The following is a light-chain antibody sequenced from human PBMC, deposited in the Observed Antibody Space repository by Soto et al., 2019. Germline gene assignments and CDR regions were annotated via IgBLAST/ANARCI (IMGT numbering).Light chain of an antibody. V-gene: IGKV3D-11*01. CDR1: QGVDRN. Sequence: EIVLTQSPATLSLSPGERATLSCRASQGVDRNLAWYQQKPGQAPRLLIYDASNRATATPPRFSGSGSGTDFTLTISSLEPEDFAVYYCQQRSAGVTFGQGTRLEIK. CDR3: QQRSAGVT. J-gene: IGKJ5*01. CDR2: DAS.